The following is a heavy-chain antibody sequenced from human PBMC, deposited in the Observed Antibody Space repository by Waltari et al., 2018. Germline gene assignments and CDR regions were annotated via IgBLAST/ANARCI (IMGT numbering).Heavy chain of an antibody. D-gene: IGHD6-19*01. V-gene: IGHV4-38-2*01. CDR2: IYHSGST. Sequence: QVQLQESGPGLVKPSATLSLTCAVSGYSISSGYYWGWLRQPPGKGLEWIGSIYHSGSTYYNPSLKSRVTISVDTSKNQFSLKLSSVTAADTAVYYCARSDSSGWFEYFQHWGQGTLVTVSS. J-gene: IGHJ1*01. CDR1: GYSISSGYY. CDR3: ARSDSSGWFEYFQH.